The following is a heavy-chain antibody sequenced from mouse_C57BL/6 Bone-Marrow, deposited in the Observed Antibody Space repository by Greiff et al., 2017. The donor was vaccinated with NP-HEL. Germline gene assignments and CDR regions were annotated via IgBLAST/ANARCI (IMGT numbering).Heavy chain of an antibody. Sequence: VQLQQSGAELARPGASVKLSCKASGYTFTSYGISWVKQSTGQGLEWIGEIYPRSGNTYYNEKFKGKATLTADKSSSTAYMELRSLTAEDSAVYVYARSYYYDSSHYYAMDYWGQGTAVTVSS. J-gene: IGHJ4*01. D-gene: IGHD1-1*01. CDR1: GYTFTSYG. CDR3: ARSYYYDSSHYYAMDY. CDR2: IYPRSGNT. V-gene: IGHV1-81*01.